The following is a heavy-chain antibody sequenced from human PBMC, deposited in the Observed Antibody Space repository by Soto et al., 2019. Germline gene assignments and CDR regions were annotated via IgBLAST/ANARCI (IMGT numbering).Heavy chain of an antibody. Sequence: ASVKVSCKASGYTFTSYYMHWVRQAPGQGLEWMGKINPSGGSTSYAQKFQGRVTMTRDTSTSTVYMELSSLRSEDTAVYYCARDMGLHEDGMEVWGQGTTVTVSS. D-gene: IGHD3-10*01. CDR2: INPSGGST. CDR1: GYTFTSYY. J-gene: IGHJ6*02. V-gene: IGHV1-46*01. CDR3: ARDMGLHEDGMEV.